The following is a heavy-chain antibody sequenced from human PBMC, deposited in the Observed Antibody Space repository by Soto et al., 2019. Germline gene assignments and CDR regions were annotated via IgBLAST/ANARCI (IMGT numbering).Heavy chain of an antibody. D-gene: IGHD6-19*01. Sequence: GGSLSLSCAAPGFPFSSYCMHWVRQAPGKGLEWVAAIWYDGSNKYEADSVKGRFTISRDNSKKSLYLQMNSLRAEDTAVYYCARSGYSSGWYSDYWGQGTLVTVSS. CDR3: ARSGYSSGWYSDY. CDR1: GFPFSSYC. J-gene: IGHJ4*02. CDR2: IWYDGSNK. V-gene: IGHV3-33*01.